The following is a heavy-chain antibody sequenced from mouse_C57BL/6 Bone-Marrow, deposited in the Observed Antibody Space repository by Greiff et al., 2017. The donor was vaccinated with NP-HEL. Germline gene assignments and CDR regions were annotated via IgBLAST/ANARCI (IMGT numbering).Heavy chain of an antibody. J-gene: IGHJ4*01. CDR3: ARGLGLYYAMDY. CDR2: ISDGGSYT. Sequence: EVKLMESGGGLVKPGGSLKLSCAASGFTFSSYAMSWVRQTPEKRLEWVATISDGGSYTYYPDNVKGRFTISRDNAKNNLYLQMSHLKSEDTAMYYCARGLGLYYAMDYWGQGTSVTFSS. D-gene: IGHD3-3*01. CDR1: GFTFSSYA. V-gene: IGHV5-4*03.